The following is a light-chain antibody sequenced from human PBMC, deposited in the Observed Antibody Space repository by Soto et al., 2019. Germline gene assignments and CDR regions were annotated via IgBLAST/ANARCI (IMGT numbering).Light chain of an antibody. CDR2: DVN. J-gene: IGLJ3*02. Sequence: QSALTQPRSVSGSPGQSVTISCTGTSSDVGGYNYVSWYQQHPGKAPKLMIYDVNKWPSGVPDRFSGSKSGNTASLTISGLQAEDEADYHCCSSAGNHTPWVFGGGTKLTVL. V-gene: IGLV2-11*01. CDR1: SSDVGGYNY. CDR3: CSSAGNHTPWV.